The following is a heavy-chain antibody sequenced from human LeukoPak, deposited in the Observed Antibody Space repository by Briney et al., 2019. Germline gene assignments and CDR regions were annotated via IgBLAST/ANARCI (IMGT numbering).Heavy chain of an antibody. Sequence: GGSLRLSCAASGFTFSSYAMSWVRQAPGKGLEWVSAMSADGGGTYIADSLKGRCTISRDNSKSTLSLQMNSLRAEDTALYYCAKSSGASTYYFDYWGQGILVTVS. CDR3: AKSSGASTYYFDY. J-gene: IGHJ4*02. V-gene: IGHV3-23*01. D-gene: IGHD2-15*01. CDR1: GFTFSSYA. CDR2: MSADGGGT.